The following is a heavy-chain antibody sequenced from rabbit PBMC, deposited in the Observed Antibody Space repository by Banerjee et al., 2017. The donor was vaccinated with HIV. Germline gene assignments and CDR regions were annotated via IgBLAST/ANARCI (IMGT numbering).Heavy chain of an antibody. V-gene: IGHV1S40*01. Sequence: QSLEESGGDLVKPGASLTLTCTASGFSFSNSYYMCWVRQAPGKGLEWIACIYAGSSGSTYYANWAKGRFTITKTSSTTVTLQMTSLTAADTATYLCARDLAGVIGWNFNLWGPGTLVTVS. J-gene: IGHJ4*01. CDR1: GFSFSNSYY. D-gene: IGHD4-1*01. CDR2: IYAGSSGST. CDR3: ARDLAGVIGWNFNL.